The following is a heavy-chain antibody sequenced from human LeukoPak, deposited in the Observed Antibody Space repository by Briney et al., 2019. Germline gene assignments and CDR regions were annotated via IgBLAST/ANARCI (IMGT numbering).Heavy chain of an antibody. V-gene: IGHV1-18*01. CDR2: ISGYNDDT. D-gene: IGHD1-26*01. CDR1: GYIFTTYG. J-gene: IGHJ3*02. CDR3: ARDHGFSGGSYFDTFDI. Sequence: ASVKVSCKASGYIFTTYGISWVRQAPGRGLEWMGWISGYNDDTNYAQKLQGRVTMTTDTSTSTAYMELRSLTSDDTAVYYCARDHGFSGGSYFDTFDIWGRGTMVTVSS.